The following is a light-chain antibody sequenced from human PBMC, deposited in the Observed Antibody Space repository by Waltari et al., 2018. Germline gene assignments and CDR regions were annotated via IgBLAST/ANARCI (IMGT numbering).Light chain of an antibody. CDR3: QVWHSASNTGV. CDR1: NIGSEI. V-gene: IGLV3-21*02. J-gene: IGLJ1*01. Sequence: SYVLTQPPSVSVAPGETASIICGGDNIGSEIVHWYQQRPGQAPVLVLFDAADRPSGIPDRFSGFSSENTATLTIRRAEAGDEADYFCQVWHSASNTGVFGTGTKVTIL. CDR2: DAA.